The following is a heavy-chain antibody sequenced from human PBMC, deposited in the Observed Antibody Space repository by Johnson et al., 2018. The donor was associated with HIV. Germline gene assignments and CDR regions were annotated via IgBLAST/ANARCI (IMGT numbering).Heavy chain of an antibody. D-gene: IGHD4-23*01. J-gene: IGHJ3*02. CDR1: GFTFSSYW. Sequence: VQLVESGGGLVQPGGSLRLSCAASGFTFSSYWMSWVRQAPGKGLEWVANIKQDGSGNIGYADSVKGRFTISRDNAKNTLYLQMNSLRAEDTALYYCAKDVSRTTVVTFDAVDIWGQGTMVTVSS. CDR2: IKQDGSGNI. CDR3: AKDVSRTTVVTFDAVDI. V-gene: IGHV3-7*03.